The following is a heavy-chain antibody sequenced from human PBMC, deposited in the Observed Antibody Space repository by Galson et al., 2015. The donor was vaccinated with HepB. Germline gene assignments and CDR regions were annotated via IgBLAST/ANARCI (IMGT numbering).Heavy chain of an antibody. J-gene: IGHJ5*02. V-gene: IGHV1-46*01. CDR2: INPSGGST. D-gene: IGHD3-10*01. CDR3: ARDLIAQGASSGNWFDP. CDR1: GYTFTSYY. Sequence: SVKVSCKASGYTFTSYYMHWVRQAPGQGLEWMGIINPSGGSTSYAQKFQGRVTMTRDTSTSTVYMELSSLRSEDTAVYYCARDLIAQGASSGNWFDPWGQGTLVTVPS.